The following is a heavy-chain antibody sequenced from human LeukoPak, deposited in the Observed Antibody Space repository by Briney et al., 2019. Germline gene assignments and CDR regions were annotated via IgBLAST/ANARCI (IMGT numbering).Heavy chain of an antibody. D-gene: IGHD5-12*01. CDR3: ARAYRGYSGYGPQEFDP. Sequence: GGSLRLSCAASGFTFSSYSMNWVRQAPGKGLEWVSYISSSGSTIYYADSVKGRFTISRDNAKNSLYLQMNSLRAEDTAVYYCARAYRGYSGYGPQEFDPWGQGTLVTVSS. CDR1: GFTFSSYS. J-gene: IGHJ5*02. CDR2: ISSSGSTI. V-gene: IGHV3-48*04.